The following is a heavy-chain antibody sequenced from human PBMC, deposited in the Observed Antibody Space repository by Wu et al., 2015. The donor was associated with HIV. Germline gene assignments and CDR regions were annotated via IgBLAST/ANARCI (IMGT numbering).Heavy chain of an antibody. Sequence: QVQLVQSGAEAKKPGASVKVSCKASGYTFTGYYMHWVRQAPGQGLEWMGWINPNSGGTNYAQKFQGRVTMTRDTSISTAYMELSRLRSDDTAVYYCARDRYYDILTGPKEMDYWGQGTLVTVVL. J-gene: IGHJ4*02. D-gene: IGHD3-9*01. CDR2: INPNSGGT. CDR1: GYTFTGYY. CDR3: ARDRYYDILTGPKEMDY. V-gene: IGHV1-2*02.